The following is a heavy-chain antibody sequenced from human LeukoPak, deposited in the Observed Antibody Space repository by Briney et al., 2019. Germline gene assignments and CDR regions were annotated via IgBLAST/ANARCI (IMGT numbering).Heavy chain of an antibody. Sequence: ASLRVSCKASGDTFTGDYMHWGRHAPGQGLEWMGCVNPKSGGTNYEQKFQCRVTMNSETSISTDYMELCRQRSDDTPVYYCARDHRIAEAGTILYYYYYMDVWGKGTTVTVSS. V-gene: IGHV1-2*02. D-gene: IGHD6-13*01. CDR1: GDTFTGDY. J-gene: IGHJ6*03. CDR3: ARDHRIAEAGTILYYYYYMDV. CDR2: VNPKSGGT.